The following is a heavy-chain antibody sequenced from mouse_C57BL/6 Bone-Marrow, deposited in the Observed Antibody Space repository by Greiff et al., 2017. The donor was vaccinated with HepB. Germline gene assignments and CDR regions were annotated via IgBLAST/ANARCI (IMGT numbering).Heavy chain of an antibody. V-gene: IGHV5-16*01. D-gene: IGHD1-1*01. Sequence: EVKLMESEGGLVQPGSSMKLSCTASGFTFSDYYMAWVRQVPEKGLEWVANINYDGSSTYYLDSLKSRFIISRDNAKNILYLQMSSLKSEDTATYYCARRAFYGSSYWYFDVWGTGTTVTVSS. CDR2: INYDGSST. J-gene: IGHJ1*03. CDR3: ARRAFYGSSYWYFDV. CDR1: GFTFSDYY.